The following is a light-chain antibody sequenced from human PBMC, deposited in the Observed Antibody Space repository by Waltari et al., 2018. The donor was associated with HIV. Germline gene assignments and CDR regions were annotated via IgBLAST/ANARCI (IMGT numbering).Light chain of an antibody. Sequence: SVLTQPPSASGTPGQRVTISCSGSSSNLGTNFVYWYQQLPGMAPNFLIHKNDERPAGVPVRISGSKSGTSASLAISGLRSEDEGDYYCAAWDDSLGGHVIFGGGTKLTVL. CDR2: KND. V-gene: IGLV1-47*01. CDR1: SSNLGTNF. CDR3: AAWDDSLGGHVI. J-gene: IGLJ2*01.